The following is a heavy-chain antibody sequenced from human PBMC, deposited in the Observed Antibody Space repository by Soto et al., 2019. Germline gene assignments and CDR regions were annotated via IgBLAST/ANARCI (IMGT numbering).Heavy chain of an antibody. D-gene: IGHD2-2*01. J-gene: IGHJ6*02. CDR3: ARLGGYCSSTSCYGYYGMDV. CDR2: FHYSEST. Sequence: QLQLQESGPGLVKPSETLSLTCTVSSGSISSGPYSWGWIRQPPGEGLEWIGTFHYSESTYYNPSLESRITISVDTSKNQFSLKVNSVTVADTAVYYCARLGGYCSSTSCYGYYGMDVWGQGTTVTVSS. V-gene: IGHV4-39*01. CDR1: SGSISSGPYS.